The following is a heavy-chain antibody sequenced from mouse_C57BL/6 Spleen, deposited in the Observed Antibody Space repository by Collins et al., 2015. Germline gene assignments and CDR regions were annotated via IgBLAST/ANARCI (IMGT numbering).Heavy chain of an antibody. V-gene: IGHV4-1*02. CDR3: ARVYYYGHFEY. J-gene: IGHJ2*01. D-gene: IGHD1-1*01. CDR2: INPDSSTI. CDR1: GFDFRRYW. Sequence: EVKLLESGGGLVQPGGSLKLSCAGSGFDFRRYWMSWVRQAPGKGLEWIGEINPDSSTINYTPSLKDKFIISRDNAKNTLYLQMSKVRSEDTALYHCARVYYYGHFEYWGQGTTLTVSS.